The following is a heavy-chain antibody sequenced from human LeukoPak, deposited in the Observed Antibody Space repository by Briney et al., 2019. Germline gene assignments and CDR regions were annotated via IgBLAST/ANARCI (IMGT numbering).Heavy chain of an antibody. J-gene: IGHJ4*02. Sequence: GGALRLSCAASGFTFSTYAMSWVRQAPGKGLEWLSVITGSGYDTNSADSVKGRFTVSRDNSKNTLYLQMNSLRAEDTAVYYCAKNLRVSSHYGIDYWGQGTLVTVSS. V-gene: IGHV3-23*01. CDR1: GFTFSTYA. D-gene: IGHD4-17*01. CDR3: AKNLRVSSHYGIDY. CDR2: ITGSGYDT.